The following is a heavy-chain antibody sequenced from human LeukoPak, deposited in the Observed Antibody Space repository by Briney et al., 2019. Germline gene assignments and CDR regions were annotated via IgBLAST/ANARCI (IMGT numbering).Heavy chain of an antibody. Sequence: YTFXXYAVNWVRQAPGQXVEWMGWINTKTGNPTYALGFTGGFVFSLDTSVSTTYVQIRSVKEEDTAMYKGXXAXXXGFXVVXGXXDXXIWGQGTXVTVSS. CDR2: INTKTGNP. J-gene: IGHJ3*02. CDR3: XXAXXXGFXVVXGXXDXXI. V-gene: IGHV7-4-1*02. CDR1: YTFXXYA. D-gene: IGHD2-2*01.